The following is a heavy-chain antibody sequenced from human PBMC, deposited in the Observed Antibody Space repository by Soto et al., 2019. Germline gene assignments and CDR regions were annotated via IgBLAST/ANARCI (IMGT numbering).Heavy chain of an antibody. Sequence: EVQLVESGGGLIQPGGSLRLSCAASGFTVSSNCMYWVRQAPGKGLEWGSVINRGGTTSYADSERGRFIIPRDNSKNRLYLQMNSLRAEDTAVYYCARGYRVGNYDYGMDVWGQGTTVTVSS. D-gene: IGHD1-7*01. CDR2: INRGGTT. CDR1: GFTVSSNC. J-gene: IGHJ6*02. V-gene: IGHV3-53*01. CDR3: ARGYRVGNYDYGMDV.